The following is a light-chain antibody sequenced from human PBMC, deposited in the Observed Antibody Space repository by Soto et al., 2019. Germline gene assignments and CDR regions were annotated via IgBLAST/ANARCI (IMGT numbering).Light chain of an antibody. CDR2: AAS. Sequence: DIQMTQSPSSVSASVGDTVTISCRASQGIGTWLAWYQQKPGKAPKLLIAAASSLHSGVPSRFSGSRSGTDCTITISSMQPEDFATYYCQQARTFPHTFGQGTKLEIK. J-gene: IGKJ2*01. CDR3: QQARTFPHT. V-gene: IGKV1-12*01. CDR1: QGIGTW.